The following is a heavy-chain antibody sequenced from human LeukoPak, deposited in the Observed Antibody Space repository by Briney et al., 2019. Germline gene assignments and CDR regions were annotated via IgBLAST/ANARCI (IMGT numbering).Heavy chain of an antibody. D-gene: IGHD2-2*01. V-gene: IGHV3-30*02. J-gene: IGHJ4*02. CDR3: ARDVGLGYCSSTSCSTGKYYFDY. CDR2: IRYDGSNK. Sequence: GGSLRLSCAASGFTFSSYGMHWVRQAPGKGLEWVAFIRYDGSNKYYADSVKGRFTISRDNAKNSLYLQMNSLRAEDTAVYYCARDVGLGYCSSTSCSTGKYYFDYWGQGTLVTVSS. CDR1: GFTFSSYG.